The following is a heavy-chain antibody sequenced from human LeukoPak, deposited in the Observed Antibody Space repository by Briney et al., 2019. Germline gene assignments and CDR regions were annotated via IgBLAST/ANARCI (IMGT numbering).Heavy chain of an antibody. V-gene: IGHV3-30*04. D-gene: IGHD6-13*01. Sequence: GGSLRLSCAVSGFTFSSYAMHWVRQAPGKGLEWVAVISYDGSNKYYADSVKGRFTISRDNSKNTLYLQMNSLRAEDTAVYYGARSRQLAPIDYWGQGTLVTVSS. CDR3: ARSRQLAPIDY. J-gene: IGHJ4*02. CDR2: ISYDGSNK. CDR1: GFTFSSYA.